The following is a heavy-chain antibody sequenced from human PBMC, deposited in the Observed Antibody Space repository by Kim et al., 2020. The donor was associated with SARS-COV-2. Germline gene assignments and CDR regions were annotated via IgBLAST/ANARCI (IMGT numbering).Heavy chain of an antibody. Sequence: SETLSLTCAVYGGSFSGYYWSWIRQPPGKGLEWIGEINHSGSTNYNPSLKSRVTISVDTSKNQFSLKLSSVTAADTAVYYCARGGHFSTSYYDILTGYLFDYWGQGTLVTVSS. V-gene: IGHV4-34*01. CDR1: GGSFSGYY. CDR3: ARGGHFSTSYYDILTGYLFDY. CDR2: INHSGST. D-gene: IGHD3-9*01. J-gene: IGHJ4*02.